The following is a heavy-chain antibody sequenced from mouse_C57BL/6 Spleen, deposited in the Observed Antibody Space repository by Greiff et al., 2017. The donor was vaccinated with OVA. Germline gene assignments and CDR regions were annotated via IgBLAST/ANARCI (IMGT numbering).Heavy chain of an antibody. J-gene: IGHJ3*01. Sequence: VQLQQSGAELVRPGASVKLSCKASGYTFTDYYINWVKQRPGQGLEWIARIYPGSGNTYYNEKFKGKATLTAEKSSSTAYMQLSSLTSEASAVYFCAREVTYSWFAYWGQGTLVTVSA. CDR1: GYTFTDYY. V-gene: IGHV1-76*01. CDR2: IYPGSGNT. D-gene: IGHD2-10*01. CDR3: AREVTYSWFAY.